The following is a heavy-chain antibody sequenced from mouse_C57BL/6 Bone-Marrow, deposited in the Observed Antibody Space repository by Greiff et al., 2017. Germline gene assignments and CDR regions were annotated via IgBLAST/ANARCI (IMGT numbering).Heavy chain of an antibody. D-gene: IGHD2-1*01. Sequence: VQLQQSGAELVRPGASVKLSCKASGYTFTDYYINWVKQRPGQGLEWIARIYPGSGNTYYNEKFKGKATLTAEKSPSTAYMQLSSLTYEDSAVYFCAVYYGNYAGLFADWGQGTLVTVSA. J-gene: IGHJ3*01. CDR3: AVYYGNYAGLFAD. V-gene: IGHV1-76*01. CDR1: GYTFTDYY. CDR2: IYPGSGNT.